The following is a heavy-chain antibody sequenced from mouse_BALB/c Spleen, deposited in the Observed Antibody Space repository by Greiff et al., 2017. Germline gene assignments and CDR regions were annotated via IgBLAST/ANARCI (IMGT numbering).Heavy chain of an antibody. J-gene: IGHJ2*01. D-gene: IGHD2-1*01. CDR2: IDPENGDT. V-gene: IGHV14-4*02. CDR1: GFNIKDYY. CDR3: NADGNYFDY. Sequence: EVKLMESGAELVRSGASVKLSCTASGFNIKDYYMHWVKQRPEQGLEWIGWIDPENGDTEYAPKFQGKATMTADTSSNTAYLQLSSLTSEDTAVYYCNADGNYFDYWGQGTTLTVSS.